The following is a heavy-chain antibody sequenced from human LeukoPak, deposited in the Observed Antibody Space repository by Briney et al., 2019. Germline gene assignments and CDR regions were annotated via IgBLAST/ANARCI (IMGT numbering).Heavy chain of an antibody. CDR1: GFTFSSYD. CDR3: ARGQQWLVPEYYGMDV. D-gene: IGHD6-19*01. J-gene: IGHJ6*02. CDR2: IGTAGDT. V-gene: IGHV3-13*01. Sequence: GGSLRPSCAASGFTFSSYDMHWVRQATGKGLEWVSAIGTAGDTYYPGSVKGRFTISRENAKNSLYLQMNSLRAGDTAVYYCARGQQWLVPEYYGMDVWGQGTTVTVSS.